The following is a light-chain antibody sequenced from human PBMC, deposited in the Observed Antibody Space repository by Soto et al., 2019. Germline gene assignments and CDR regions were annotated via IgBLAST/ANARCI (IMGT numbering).Light chain of an antibody. J-gene: IGLJ3*02. Sequence: QSVLTQPPSVSGAPGQRVTISCTGSSSNIGAGYAVHWYQQLPGTAPKLIIYGNSNRPSGVPDRFSGSKSGTSASLTITGLQSEDEADYYCQSYASSMSSWVFGGGTKLTVL. CDR2: GNS. V-gene: IGLV1-40*01. CDR1: SSNIGAGYA. CDR3: QSYASSMSSWV.